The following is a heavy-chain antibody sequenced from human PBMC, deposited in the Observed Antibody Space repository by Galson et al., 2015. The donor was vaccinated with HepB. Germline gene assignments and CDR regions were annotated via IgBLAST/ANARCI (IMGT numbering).Heavy chain of an antibody. J-gene: IGHJ4*02. CDR1: GYRFASYW. V-gene: IGHV5-51*01. D-gene: IGHD5-18*01. CDR3: ARAGFTYGYIWGDSHS. CDR2: VYPEDSDT. Sequence: SGAEVKKPGESLKISCEGSGYRFASYWIAWVRQMPGKGLEWMGVVYPEDSDTRYSPSFQGQVTMSVDKSINTAYLQRNSLKASDTAMYYCARAGFTYGYIWGDSHSWGQGTLVTVSS.